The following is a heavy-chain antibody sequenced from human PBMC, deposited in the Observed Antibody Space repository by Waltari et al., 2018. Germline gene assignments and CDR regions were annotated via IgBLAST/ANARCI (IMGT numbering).Heavy chain of an antibody. CDR3: ARVNRAVLNAFDI. CDR2: IIPIFGTA. J-gene: IGHJ3*02. D-gene: IGHD3-10*01. CDR1: GGTFRSSA. Sequence: QVQLVQSGAEVKKPGSSVKVSCKASGGTFRSSAISWVRQAPGQGLEWMGGIIPIFGTANYAQKFQGRVTITADESTSTAYMELNSLRSEDTAVYYCARVNRAVLNAFDIWGQGTMVTVSS. V-gene: IGHV1-69*13.